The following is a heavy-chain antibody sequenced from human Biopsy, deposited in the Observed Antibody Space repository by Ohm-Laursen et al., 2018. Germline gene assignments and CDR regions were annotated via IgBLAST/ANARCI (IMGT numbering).Heavy chain of an antibody. CDR3: ARAGVGSDGTDSYYYGMDV. Sequence: ASVKVSCKASGNTFATYHIHWVRQAPGQGLEWMGVISPSGATTSFSQKFQGRITMTRDTSTGTVYMDLNSLGSEGTAVYCCARAGVGSDGTDSYYYGMDVWGPGTTVTVSS. CDR2: ISPSGATT. V-gene: IGHV1-46*01. J-gene: IGHJ6*02. D-gene: IGHD5-24*01. CDR1: GNTFATYH.